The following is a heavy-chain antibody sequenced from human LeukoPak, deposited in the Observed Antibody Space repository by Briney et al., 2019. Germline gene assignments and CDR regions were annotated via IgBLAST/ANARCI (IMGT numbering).Heavy chain of an antibody. CDR1: GFTFSSYA. Sequence: GGSLRLSCAASGFTFSSYAMHWVRQAPGKGLEWVAVISYDGSNKYYADSVKGRFTISRDNSKNTLYLQMNSLRAEDTAVYYCARSLGELYYYYYGMDVWGQGTTVTVSS. J-gene: IGHJ6*02. D-gene: IGHD3-10*01. CDR3: ARSLGELYYYYYGMDV. V-gene: IGHV3-30*04. CDR2: ISYDGSNK.